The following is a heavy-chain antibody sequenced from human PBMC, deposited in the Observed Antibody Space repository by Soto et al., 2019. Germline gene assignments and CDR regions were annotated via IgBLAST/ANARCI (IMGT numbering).Heavy chain of an antibody. D-gene: IGHD3-9*01. J-gene: IGHJ6*02. CDR2: INAGNGNT. Sequence: ASVKVSCKASGYTFTSYAMHWVRQAPEQRLEWMGWINAGNGNTKYSQKLQGRVTMTTDTSTSTAYMELRSLRSDDTAVYYCARGHPARLGYYGMDVWGQGTTVTVSS. CDR3: ARGHPARLGYYGMDV. V-gene: IGHV1-3*01. CDR1: GYTFTSYA.